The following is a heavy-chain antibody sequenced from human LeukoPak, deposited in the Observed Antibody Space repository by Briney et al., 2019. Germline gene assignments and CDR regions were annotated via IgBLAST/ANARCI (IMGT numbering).Heavy chain of an antibody. CDR1: GFTFSSYA. J-gene: IGHJ4*02. CDR3: AKFLPTHIEAANYYFDY. D-gene: IGHD2-21*01. V-gene: IGHV3-23*01. Sequence: PGGSLRLSCAASGFTFSSYAMSWVRQAPGKGLEWVSAISGSGGSTYYADSVKGRFTISRDNSKNTLYLQMNSLRAEDTAVYYCAKFLPTHIEAANYYFDYWGQGTLVTVSS. CDR2: ISGSGGST.